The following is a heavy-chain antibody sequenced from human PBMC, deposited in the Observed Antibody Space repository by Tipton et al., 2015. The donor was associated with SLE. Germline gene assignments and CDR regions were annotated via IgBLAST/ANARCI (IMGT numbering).Heavy chain of an antibody. D-gene: IGHD6-13*01. J-gene: IGHJ4*02. CDR3: ARSLRGGAEFSSSWYYFDY. CDR1: GFTFSSYW. V-gene: IGHV3-74*01. CDR2: INSDGSST. Sequence: SLRLSCAASGFTFSSYWMHWVRQAPGKGLVWVSRINSDGSSTSYADSVKGRFTISRDNSKNTLYLQMNSLRAEDTAVYYCARSLRGGAEFSSSWYYFDYWGQGTLVTVSS.